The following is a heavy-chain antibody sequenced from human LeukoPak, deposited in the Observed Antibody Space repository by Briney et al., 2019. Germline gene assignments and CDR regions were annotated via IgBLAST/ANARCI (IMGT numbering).Heavy chain of an antibody. CDR2: IFPSGSA. J-gene: IGHJ6*03. CDR1: GGSISSYY. CDR3: ARRNHYFYYMDV. Sequence: PSETLSLTCTVSGGSISSYYWSWIRQSPVKGLEWIGYIFPSGSAFYNPSLESRVTISLYTSENQFSLRLSSVTAADTAVYYCARRNHYFYYMDVWGKGTTVTVSS. V-gene: IGHV4-4*09.